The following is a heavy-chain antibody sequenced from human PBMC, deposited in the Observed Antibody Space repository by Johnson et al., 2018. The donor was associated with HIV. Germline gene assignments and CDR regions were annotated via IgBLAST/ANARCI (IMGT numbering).Heavy chain of an antibody. J-gene: IGHJ3*02. CDR1: GFTFDDYG. CDR3: ARCDSSSPLRAFDI. D-gene: IGHD6-6*01. CDR2: IYSGGDT. V-gene: IGHV3-66*02. Sequence: VQLVESGGGVVRPGGSLRLSCAASGFTFDDYGMSWVRQGPGKGLEWISVIYSGGDTYYADSVKGRFTISRDNSKNTLYLQMNSLRAEDTAVYYCARCDSSSPLRAFDIWGQGTMVTVSS.